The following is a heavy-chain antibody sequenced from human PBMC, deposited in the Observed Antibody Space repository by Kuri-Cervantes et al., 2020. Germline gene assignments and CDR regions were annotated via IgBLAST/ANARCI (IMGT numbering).Heavy chain of an antibody. J-gene: IGHJ4*02. D-gene: IGHD3-10*01. V-gene: IGHV1-8*01. Sequence: ASVKVSCKASGYTFTSYDINWVRQATGQGLEWMGWMNPNSGNTGYAQKFQGRVTMTRNTSISTAYMELSSLRSEDTAVYYCARDIMVRGVIRDYWGQGTLVTVSS. CDR3: ARDIMVRGVIRDY. CDR1: GYTFTSYD. CDR2: MNPNSGNT.